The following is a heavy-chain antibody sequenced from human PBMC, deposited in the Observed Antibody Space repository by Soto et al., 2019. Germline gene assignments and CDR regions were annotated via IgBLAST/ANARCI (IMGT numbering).Heavy chain of an antibody. V-gene: IGHV4-59*01. J-gene: IGHJ3*01. CDR1: GGSISSSY. D-gene: IGHD6-19*01. CDR3: ARSVVHQWLVHDAFDV. CDR2: IYYSGTT. Sequence: SETLSLTCTVSGGSISSSYWSWIRQSPGKGLEWIAYIYYSGTTNYNPSLESRVTISIDTSKNQFSLRLTSVTAADTAVYYCARSVVHQWLVHDAFDVWGRGTLDTVSS.